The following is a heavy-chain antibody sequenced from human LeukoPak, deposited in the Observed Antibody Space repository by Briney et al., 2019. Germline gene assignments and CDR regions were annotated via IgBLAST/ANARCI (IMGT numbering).Heavy chain of an antibody. CDR1: GFTFSSYA. CDR2: ISGSGGST. CDR3: AKGGRSSSSWYGAFDI. J-gene: IGHJ3*02. V-gene: IGHV3-23*01. Sequence: PGGSLRLSCAASGFTFSSYAMSWVRQAPGKGLEWVSAISGSGGSTYYADPVKGRFTISRDNSKNTLYLQMNSLRAEDTAVYYCAKGGRSSSSWYGAFDIWGQGTMVTVSS. D-gene: IGHD6-13*01.